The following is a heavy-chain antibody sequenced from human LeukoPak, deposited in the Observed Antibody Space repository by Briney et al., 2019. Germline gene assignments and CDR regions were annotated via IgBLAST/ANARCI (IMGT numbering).Heavy chain of an antibody. Sequence: ASVKVSCKASGYTFTGYYMHWVRQAPGQGLEWMGWINPNSGGTNYAQKFQGRVTMTRDTSISTAYMELSRPRSDDTAVYYCARDRDYVWGSYRTMIDYWGQGTLVTVSS. CDR3: ARDRDYVWGSYRTMIDY. V-gene: IGHV1-2*02. CDR2: INPNSGGT. J-gene: IGHJ4*02. CDR1: GYTFTGYY. D-gene: IGHD3-16*02.